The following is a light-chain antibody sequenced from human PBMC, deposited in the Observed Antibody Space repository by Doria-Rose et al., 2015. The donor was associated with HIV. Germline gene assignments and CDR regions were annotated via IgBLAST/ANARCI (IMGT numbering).Light chain of an antibody. CDR2: DGS. Sequence: TQSPGTLSLSPGERATLSCRASQSFSSTYLAWYQQKPGLAPSLLIYDGSTRATGISDRFSASGSGTDFTLTINRLEPEDFALYYCHQYGTSWTFGQGTKVEI. CDR3: HQYGTSWT. V-gene: IGKV3-20*01. CDR1: QSFSSTY. J-gene: IGKJ1*01.